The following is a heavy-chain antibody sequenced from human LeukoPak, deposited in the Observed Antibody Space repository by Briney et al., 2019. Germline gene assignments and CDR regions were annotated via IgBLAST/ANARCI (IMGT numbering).Heavy chain of an antibody. CDR2: ITSSGRYI. V-gene: IGHV3-21*01. CDR1: GFTVSSSY. J-gene: IGHJ4*02. D-gene: IGHD2/OR15-2a*01. CDR3: TRKGSQWDFLVDY. Sequence: GGSLRLSCAASGFTVSSSYMSWVRQAPGKGLEWVSSITSSGRYIYYADSVKGRFTISRDNSENSLYPRMDSLTAEDTAVYYCTRKGSQWDFLVDYWGQGTRVAVSP.